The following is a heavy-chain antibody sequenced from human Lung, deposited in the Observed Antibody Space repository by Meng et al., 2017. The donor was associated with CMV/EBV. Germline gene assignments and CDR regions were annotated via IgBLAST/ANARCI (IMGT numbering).Heavy chain of an antibody. J-gene: IGHJ1*01. CDR2: ITPISATV. CDR3: ARWSISIQH. V-gene: IGHV1-69*05. D-gene: IGHD3-3*02. CDR1: GGTFNSYV. Sequence: SVXVSCKASGGTFNSYVIYWVRQAPGQGLEWMGGITPISATVNYAQRFQGRVTLTTYESTNTAYMELTGLRSDDTAVYFCARWSISIQHWGHGTLVTVSS.